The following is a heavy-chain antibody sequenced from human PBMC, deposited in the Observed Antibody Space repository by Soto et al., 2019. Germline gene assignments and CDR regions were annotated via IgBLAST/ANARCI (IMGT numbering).Heavy chain of an antibody. V-gene: IGHV3-21*01. CDR1: GFTFSSYS. J-gene: IGHJ4*02. D-gene: IGHD2-15*01. Sequence: EVQLVESGGGLVKPGGSLRLSCAASGFTFSSYSMNWVRQAPGKGLEWVSSISSSSSYIYYADSVKGRFTISRDNAQHSLYLQMNSLRAEDTAVYYCARDPVDCSGGSCYNFEYWGQGTLVTVSS. CDR2: ISSSSSYI. CDR3: ARDPVDCSGGSCYNFEY.